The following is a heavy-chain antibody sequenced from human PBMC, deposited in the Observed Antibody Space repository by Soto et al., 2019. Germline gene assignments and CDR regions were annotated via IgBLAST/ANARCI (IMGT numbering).Heavy chain of an antibody. CDR3: TTADLYGDHVASRDGYKYGGEFDY. J-gene: IGHJ4*02. Sequence: PRGSLRLSCAASGFTFSNACMSWVRAAPGKGLEWVGRIKRKTDGGTTDYAAPVKGRFTISRDDSKNPLYLQMNSLKTEDTAVHPCTTADLYGDHVASRDGYKYGGEFDYWGQGTLVTVSP. D-gene: IGHD4-17*01. CDR2: IKRKTDGGTT. V-gene: IGHV3-15*01. CDR1: GFTFSNAC.